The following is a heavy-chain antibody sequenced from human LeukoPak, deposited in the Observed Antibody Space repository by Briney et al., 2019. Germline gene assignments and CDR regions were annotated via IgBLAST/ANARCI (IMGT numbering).Heavy chain of an antibody. J-gene: IGHJ4*02. V-gene: IGHV3-30*18. CDR2: ISYDGSNK. D-gene: IGHD5-18*01. CDR3: AKARGYSYGYSFDY. Sequence: PGGSLRLSCAASGFTFSSYGMHWVRQAPGKGLEWVAVISYDGSNKYYADSVKGRFTISRDNSKNTLYLQMNSLRAEDTAVYYCAKARGYSYGYSFDYWGQGTLVTVSS. CDR1: GFTFSSYG.